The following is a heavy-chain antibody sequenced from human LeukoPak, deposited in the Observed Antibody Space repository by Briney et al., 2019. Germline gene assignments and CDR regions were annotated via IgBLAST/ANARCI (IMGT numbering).Heavy chain of an antibody. D-gene: IGHD6-13*01. V-gene: IGHV3-21*01. CDR2: ISSSSSYI. Sequence: PGGSLRLSCAASGFTFSSYSMNWVRQAPGKGLEWVSSISSSSSYIYYADSVKGRFTISRDNAKNSLYLQMNSLRAEDTAVYDCAREGGAVAAAGGNDYWGQGTLVTVSS. CDR1: GFTFSSYS. J-gene: IGHJ4*02. CDR3: AREGGAVAAAGGNDY.